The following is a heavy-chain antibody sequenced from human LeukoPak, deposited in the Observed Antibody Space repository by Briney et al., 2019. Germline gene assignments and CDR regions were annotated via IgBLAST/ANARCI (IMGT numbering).Heavy chain of an antibody. V-gene: IGHV4-34*01. J-gene: IGHJ6*03. CDR2: INHSGST. CDR3: ARGRGGLVISYYYYYMDV. D-gene: IGHD3-22*01. Sequence: SETLSLTCAVYGGSFSGYYWSWIRQPPGKGLEWIGEINHSGSTNYNPSLKSRVTISVDTSKNPFSLRLSSVTAADTAVYYCARGRGGLVISYYYYYMDVWGKGTTVTVSS. CDR1: GGSFSGYY.